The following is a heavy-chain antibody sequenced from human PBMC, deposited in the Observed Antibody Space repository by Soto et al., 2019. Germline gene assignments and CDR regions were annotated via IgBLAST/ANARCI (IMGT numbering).Heavy chain of an antibody. CDR1: GFTFSSYA. CDR2: ISGSGGST. V-gene: IGHV3-23*01. J-gene: IGHJ4*02. D-gene: IGHD6-6*01. CDR3: AKGSGDSSSSLDVLVY. Sequence: EVQLLESGGGLVQPGGSLRLSCAASGFTFSSYAMSWVRQAQGKGLEWVSAISGSGGSTYYADSVKGRFTISRDNSKNTLDLQMISLRAEDTAVYYCAKGSGDSSSSLDVLVYWGQGILVTVSS.